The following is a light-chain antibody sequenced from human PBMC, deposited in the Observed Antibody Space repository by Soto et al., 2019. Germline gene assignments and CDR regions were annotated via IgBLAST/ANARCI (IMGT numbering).Light chain of an antibody. CDR1: SSDVGDYNS. CDR2: EVN. V-gene: IGLV2-8*01. J-gene: IGLJ2*01. CDR3: SSYAGSNNWDVV. Sequence: QSVLTQPPSASGSPGQSVTISCTGTSSDVGDYNSVSWYQQHPGKAPKLMIYEVNKRPSGVPDRFSGSKSGNTASLTVSGLQAEDEADYYCSSYAGSNNWDVVFGGGTKVTVL.